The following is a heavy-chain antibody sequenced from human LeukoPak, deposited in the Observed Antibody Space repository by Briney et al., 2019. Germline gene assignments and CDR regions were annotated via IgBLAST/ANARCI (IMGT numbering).Heavy chain of an antibody. CDR2: IWPGDSDT. V-gene: IGHV5-51*01. CDR3: ARCHDYGDYVGDFDY. CDR1: GYSFTSYW. D-gene: IGHD4-17*01. Sequence: GESLKISCKGSGYSFTSYWIGWVRQMPGKGLEWMGIIWPGDSDTRYSPSFQGQVTISADKSISTAYLQWSSLKASDTAMYYCARCHDYGDYVGDFDYWGQGTLVTVSS. J-gene: IGHJ4*02.